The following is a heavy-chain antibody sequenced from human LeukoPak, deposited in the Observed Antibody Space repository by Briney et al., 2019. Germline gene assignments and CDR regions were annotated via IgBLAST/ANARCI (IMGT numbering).Heavy chain of an antibody. CDR3: ARGVPFDY. Sequence: GGSLRLSCAASGSTFSSYGMHWVRQAPGKGLEWVAVISYDGSNKYYADSVKGRFTISRDNSKNTLYLQMNSLRAEDTAVYYCARGVPFDYWGQGTLVTVSS. CDR1: GSTFSSYG. CDR2: ISYDGSNK. J-gene: IGHJ4*02. V-gene: IGHV3-30*03.